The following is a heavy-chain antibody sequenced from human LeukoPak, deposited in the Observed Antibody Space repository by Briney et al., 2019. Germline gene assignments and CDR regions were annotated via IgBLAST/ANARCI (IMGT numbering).Heavy chain of an antibody. CDR3: ARASLGYCSGGSCYYDY. J-gene: IGHJ4*02. CDR2: INPNSGGT. Sequence: ASVKVSCKASGYTFTGYYMHWVRQAPGQGLEWMGWINPNSGGTNYAQQFQGRVTMTRDTSISTAYMELSRLRSDDTAVYYCARASLGYCSGGSCYYDYWGQGTLVTVSS. D-gene: IGHD2-15*01. V-gene: IGHV1-2*02. CDR1: GYTFTGYY.